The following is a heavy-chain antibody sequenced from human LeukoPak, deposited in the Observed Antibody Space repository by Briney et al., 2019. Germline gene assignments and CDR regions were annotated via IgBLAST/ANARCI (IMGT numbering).Heavy chain of an antibody. V-gene: IGHV3-33*08. Sequence: PGGSLRLSCAASGFTFSSYGMHWVRQAPGKGLEWVAVIWYDGSNKYYADSVKGRFTISRDNSKNTLYLQMNGLSAEDTAVYFCARGGGYYGIDYWGQGTLVTVSS. CDR1: GFTFSSYG. D-gene: IGHD4-17*01. CDR3: ARGGGYYGIDY. CDR2: IWYDGSNK. J-gene: IGHJ4*02.